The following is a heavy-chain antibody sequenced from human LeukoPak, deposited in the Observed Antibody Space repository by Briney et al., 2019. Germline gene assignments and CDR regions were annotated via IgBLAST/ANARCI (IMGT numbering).Heavy chain of an antibody. CDR2: IIPIFGTA. Sequence: GASVKVSCKASGGTFSSYAISWVRQAPGQGLEWMGGIIPIFGTANYAQKFQGRVTITADESTSTAYMELRSLRSDDTAVYYCARDAGVAAAGTYYYYYMDVWGKGTTVTVSS. J-gene: IGHJ6*03. D-gene: IGHD6-13*01. CDR3: ARDAGVAAAGTYYYYYMDV. CDR1: GGTFSSYA. V-gene: IGHV1-69*13.